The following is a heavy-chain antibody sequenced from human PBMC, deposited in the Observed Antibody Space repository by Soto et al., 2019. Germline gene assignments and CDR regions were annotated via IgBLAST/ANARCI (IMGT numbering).Heavy chain of an antibody. Sequence: SVKVSCKACGCTFSSYAISWVRQAPGQGLEWMGGIIPIFGTANYAQKFQGRVTITADKSTSTAYMELSSLRSEDTAVYYCASRRSWFDAFDIWGQGTIVTVSS. CDR3: ASRRSWFDAFDI. J-gene: IGHJ3*02. CDR2: IIPIFGTA. V-gene: IGHV1-69*06. CDR1: GCTFSSYA. D-gene: IGHD6-13*01.